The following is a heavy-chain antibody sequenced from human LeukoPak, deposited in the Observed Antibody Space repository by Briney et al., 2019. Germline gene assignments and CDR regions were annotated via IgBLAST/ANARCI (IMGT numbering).Heavy chain of an antibody. CDR3: VRETRIGSSGTQGWFDP. CDR2: IKTDGSST. CDR1: GFTFSSFW. V-gene: IGHV3-74*01. J-gene: IGHJ5*02. Sequence: GGSLRLSCLASGFTFSSFWMHWVRQTPGKDLVWVSRIKTDGSSTDYADSVKGRFTISRDNARNTLYLQMDSLRVEDTAVYYCVRETRIGSSGTQGWFDPWGQGTLVTVSS. D-gene: IGHD1-1*01.